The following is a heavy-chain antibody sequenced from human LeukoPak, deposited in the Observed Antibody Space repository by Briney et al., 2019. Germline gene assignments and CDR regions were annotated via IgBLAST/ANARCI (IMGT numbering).Heavy chain of an antibody. D-gene: IGHD2-15*01. CDR1: GYTFTGYY. CDR3: ASCSGGSCYYYPFDY. J-gene: IGHJ4*02. CDR2: INPNSGGT. V-gene: IGHV1-2*02. Sequence: GASVKVSCKASGYTFTGYYMHWVRQAPGQGLEWMGWINPNSGGTNYAQKFQGRVTMTRDTSISTAYMELSRLRSDDTAVYYCASCSGGSCYYYPFDYWGQGTLVTVSS.